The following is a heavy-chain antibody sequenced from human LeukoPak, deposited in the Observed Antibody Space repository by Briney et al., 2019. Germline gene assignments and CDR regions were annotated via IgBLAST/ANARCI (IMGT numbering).Heavy chain of an antibody. Sequence: GGSLRLSCAASGFTFSDHYMSWIRQAPGKGLECVSYISSGGSTTYYTDSVKGRFTISRDNAKNSLHLQMNSLRAEDTAVYYCARDMYYGSGTPMQYGMDVWGQGTTVTVSS. CDR1: GFTFSDHY. V-gene: IGHV3-11*01. CDR3: ARDMYYGSGTPMQYGMDV. J-gene: IGHJ6*02. D-gene: IGHD3-10*01. CDR2: ISSGGSTT.